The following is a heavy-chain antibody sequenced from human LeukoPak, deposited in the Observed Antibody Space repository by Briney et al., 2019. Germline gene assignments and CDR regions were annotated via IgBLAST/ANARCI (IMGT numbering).Heavy chain of an antibody. V-gene: IGHV4-4*09. D-gene: IGHD3-22*01. CDR1: GGSISSYY. Sequence: SETLSLTCTASGGSISSYYWSWIRQPPGKGLEWIGYIYTSGSTIYNPSLKSRVTISADTSKNQFSLKLSSVTAADTAVYYCARQNDSSGYYQGYYFDYWGQGTLVTVSS. J-gene: IGHJ4*02. CDR2: IYTSGST. CDR3: ARQNDSSGYYQGYYFDY.